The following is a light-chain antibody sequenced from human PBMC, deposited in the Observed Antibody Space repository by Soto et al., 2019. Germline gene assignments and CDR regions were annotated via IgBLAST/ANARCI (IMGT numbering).Light chain of an antibody. V-gene: IGKV3-20*01. CDR2: GAS. CDR3: QQYGTSPWT. Sequence: EIVLTQSPGTLSLSPGERATLSCRASQSVSSSYFAWYQQKPGQPPRLLIYGASSSATGIPDSFSGSGSGTDFTLTISRLEPEDFAVYYCQQYGTSPWTFGQGTKVEIE. CDR1: QSVSSSY. J-gene: IGKJ1*01.